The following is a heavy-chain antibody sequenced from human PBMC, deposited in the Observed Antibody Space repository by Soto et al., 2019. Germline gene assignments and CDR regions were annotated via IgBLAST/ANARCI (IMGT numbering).Heavy chain of an antibody. Sequence: SETLSLTCAVYGGYFSGYYWSWIRQPPGKGLEWIGEINHSGSTNYNPSLKSRVTISVDTSKNQFSLKLSSVTAADTAVYYCAKFPRTTVHGTGTADWGLGTLVTVSS. CDR1: GGYFSGYY. CDR2: INHSGST. J-gene: IGHJ4*02. D-gene: IGHD1-7*01. V-gene: IGHV4-34*01. CDR3: AKFPRTTVHGTGTAD.